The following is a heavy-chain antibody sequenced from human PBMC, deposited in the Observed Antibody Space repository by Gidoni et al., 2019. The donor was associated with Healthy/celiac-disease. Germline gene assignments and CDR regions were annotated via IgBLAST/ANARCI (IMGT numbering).Heavy chain of an antibody. CDR2: ISGSGGST. Sequence: LSCAASGFTFSSYAMSWVRQAPGKGLEWVSAISGSGGSTYYADSVKGRFTISRDNSKNTLYLQMNSLRAEDTAVDYCAKVWGIAGAEVGYFDYWGQGTLVTVSS. CDR3: AKVWGIAGAEVGYFDY. D-gene: IGHD6-19*01. J-gene: IGHJ4*02. CDR1: GFTFSSYA. V-gene: IGHV3-23*01.